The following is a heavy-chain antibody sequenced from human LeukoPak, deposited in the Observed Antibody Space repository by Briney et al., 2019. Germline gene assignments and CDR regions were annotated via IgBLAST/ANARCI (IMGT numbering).Heavy chain of an antibody. CDR3: AREGWRLGPRVGAFDI. CDR2: INPNSGGT. D-gene: IGHD2-15*01. Sequence: ASVKVSCKASGYTFTSYYMHWVRQAPGQGLEWMGWINPNSGGTNYAQKFQGRVTMTRDTSISTAYMELSRLRSDDTAVYYCAREGWRLGPRVGAFDIWGQGTMVTAFS. CDR1: GYTFTSYY. V-gene: IGHV1-2*02. J-gene: IGHJ3*02.